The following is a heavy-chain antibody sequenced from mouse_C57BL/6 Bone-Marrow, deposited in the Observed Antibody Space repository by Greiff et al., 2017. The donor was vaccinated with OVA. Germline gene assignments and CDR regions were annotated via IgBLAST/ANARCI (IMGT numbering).Heavy chain of an antibody. CDR3: TRVGYYGSSYEGYAMDY. CDR2: IYPGNSDT. D-gene: IGHD1-1*01. V-gene: IGHV1-5*01. J-gene: IGHJ4*01. Sequence: DVQLQESGTVLARPGASVKMSCKTSGYTFTSYWMHWVKQRPGQGLEWIGAIYPGNSDTSYNQKFKGKAKLTAVTSASTAYMELSSLTNEDSAVYYCTRVGYYGSSYEGYAMDYWGQGTSVTVSS. CDR1: GYTFTSYW.